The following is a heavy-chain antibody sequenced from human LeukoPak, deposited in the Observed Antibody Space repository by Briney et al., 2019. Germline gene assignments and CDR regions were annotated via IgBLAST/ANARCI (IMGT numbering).Heavy chain of an antibody. CDR2: LYSAGNT. Sequence: GGSLRLPCEASGFSVGTKYMNWVRQTPEKGLEWVSILYSAGNTYYPDSVKGRFTISNDNSKNTVYLQMDSLRAEDTAVYYCCAIPSGPFDSWGQGTQVTVSS. V-gene: IGHV3-66*01. CDR1: GFSVGTKY. CDR3: CAIPSGPFDS. D-gene: IGHD5-12*01. J-gene: IGHJ4*02.